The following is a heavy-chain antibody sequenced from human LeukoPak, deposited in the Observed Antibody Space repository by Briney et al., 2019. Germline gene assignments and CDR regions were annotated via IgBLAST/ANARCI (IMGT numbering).Heavy chain of an antibody. J-gene: IGHJ4*02. D-gene: IGHD1-1*01. Sequence: SETLSLTCTVSGGSISSYYWSWIRQPPGKGLEWIGYICYTGSTNYNPSLKSRVSISIDTSKNQFSLKLTSVTAADTAVYYCARGYNWNAREVDYWGQGTLVTVSS. V-gene: IGHV4-59*01. CDR1: GGSISSYY. CDR3: ARGYNWNAREVDY. CDR2: ICYTGST.